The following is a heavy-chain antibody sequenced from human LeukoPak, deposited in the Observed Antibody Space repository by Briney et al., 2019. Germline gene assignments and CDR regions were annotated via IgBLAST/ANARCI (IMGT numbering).Heavy chain of an antibody. D-gene: IGHD4-11*01. V-gene: IGHV3-48*01. CDR1: GFTFSDYH. CDR3: AVLQYPPDY. CDR2: ISGSSSTI. Sequence: GGSLRLSCAASGFTFSDYHMNWVRQAPGKGLEWVSYISGSSSTIYYADSVKGRFTISRDNAKNSLYLQMNSLRAEDTAVYYRAVLQYPPDYWGQGTLVTVSS. J-gene: IGHJ4*02.